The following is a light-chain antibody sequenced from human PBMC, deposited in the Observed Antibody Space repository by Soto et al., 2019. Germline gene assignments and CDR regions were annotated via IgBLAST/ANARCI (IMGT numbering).Light chain of an antibody. CDR1: SSDVGGYNY. CDR2: GVT. V-gene: IGLV2-14*01. J-gene: IGLJ2*01. Sequence: QSALTQPASVSGSPGQSITISCTGTSSDVGGYNYVSWYQQHPGKAPKLMIYGVTNRPSGVSNRFSGSKSGNTASLTISGLQAEDEADYYCSSYTITTTLSAVFGGGTKLTAL. CDR3: SSYTITTTLSAV.